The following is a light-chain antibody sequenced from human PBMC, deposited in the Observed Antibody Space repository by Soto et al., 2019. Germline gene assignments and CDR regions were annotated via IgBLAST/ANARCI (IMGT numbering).Light chain of an antibody. V-gene: IGKV3-15*01. J-gene: IGKJ1*01. CDR1: QNIYGN. CDR2: RAS. CDR3: LQYHNLWA. Sequence: IVMTQSPATLSVSPGERVTLSCRASQNIYGNIAWYQQRPGQAPRLLIYRASTRATGVPARFSGSGSGTDFTLTISSLQSEDFTVYSCLQYHNLWAFGQGTKVDIK.